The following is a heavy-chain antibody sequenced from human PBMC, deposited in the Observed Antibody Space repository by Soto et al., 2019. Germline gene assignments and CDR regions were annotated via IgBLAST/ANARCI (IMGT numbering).Heavy chain of an antibody. CDR3: LKDRHVYDRGAYPRGWFDS. V-gene: IGHV3-23*01. Sequence: EVQLLESGGALAHPGGSLRLSCAASGFAFSTYAMTCVRQAPGKGQEWVSVMSGIGGSSYYAPSVKGRFTISRDNSKNSVFLQMNGLRVEDTAVYDCLKDRHVYDRGAYPRGWFDSWGQGTLVSVSS. CDR2: MSGIGGSS. D-gene: IGHD3-16*02. J-gene: IGHJ5*01. CDR1: GFAFSTYA.